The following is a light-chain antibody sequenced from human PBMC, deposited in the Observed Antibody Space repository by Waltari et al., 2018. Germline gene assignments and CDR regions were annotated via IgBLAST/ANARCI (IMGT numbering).Light chain of an antibody. CDR2: SAS. Sequence: ALQMTQSSSSLSASVGDTVPITCRASQDSRSDLGWYQQKPGKAPELLIYSASDLHTGVPSRFSGSGSGTDFTPTIRGLQPEDFASYYCLQDYTYPWTFGQGTKVEMK. V-gene: IGKV1-6*01. CDR1: QDSRSD. CDR3: LQDYTYPWT. J-gene: IGKJ1*01.